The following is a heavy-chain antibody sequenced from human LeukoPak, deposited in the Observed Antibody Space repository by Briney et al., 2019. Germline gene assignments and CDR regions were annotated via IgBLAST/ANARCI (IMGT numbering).Heavy chain of an antibody. V-gene: IGHV1-69*05. Sequence: GASVKVSCKASGGTFISYAISWVRQAPGQGREWMGGIIPVFGTANYAQKFQGRVTITTDESTSTAYMELSSLRSEDTAVYYCARDGYYGSGSYYNVADYWGQGTLVTVSS. CDR2: IIPVFGTA. D-gene: IGHD3-10*01. J-gene: IGHJ4*02. CDR3: ARDGYYGSGSYYNVADY. CDR1: GGTFISYA.